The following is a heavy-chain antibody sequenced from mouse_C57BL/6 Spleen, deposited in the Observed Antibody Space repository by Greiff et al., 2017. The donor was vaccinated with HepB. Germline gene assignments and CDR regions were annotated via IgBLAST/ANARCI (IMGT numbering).Heavy chain of an antibody. CDR2: ISDGGSYT. Sequence: EVQGVESGGGLVKPGGSLKLSCAASGFTFSSYAMSWVRQTPEKRLEWVATISDGGSYTYYPDNVKGRFTISRDNAKNNLYLQMSHLKSEDTAMYYCARERVMQGIPFDYWGQSTTLTVSS. D-gene: IGHD6-5*01. CDR3: ARERVMQGIPFDY. V-gene: IGHV5-4*01. J-gene: IGHJ2*01. CDR1: GFTFSSYA.